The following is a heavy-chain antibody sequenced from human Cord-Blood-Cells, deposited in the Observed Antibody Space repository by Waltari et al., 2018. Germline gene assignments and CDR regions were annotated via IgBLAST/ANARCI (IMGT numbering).Heavy chain of an antibody. V-gene: IGHV4-39*01. CDR2: IYYSGST. J-gene: IGHJ5*02. CDR3: ARRTGLTSSTSCWFDP. CDR1: GGSISSSSYY. Sequence: QLQLQESGPGLVKPSETLSLTCTVSGGSISSSSYYWGWIPQPPGKGLGWIGSIYYSGSTYYNPSLKRRVTISVDTSKNQFSLKLSSVTAADTAVYYCARRTGLTSSTSCWFDPWGQGTLVTVSS. D-gene: IGHD2-2*01.